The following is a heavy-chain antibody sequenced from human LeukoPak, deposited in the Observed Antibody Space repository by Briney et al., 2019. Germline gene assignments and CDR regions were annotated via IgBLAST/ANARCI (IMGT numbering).Heavy chain of an antibody. D-gene: IGHD2-2*01. CDR3: TRIYGSRNTWRYFYGMDV. CDR1: GFTFTDYE. CDR2: FGATGTTI. V-gene: IGHV3-48*03. J-gene: IGHJ6*02. Sequence: GGSLRLSCTASGFTFTDYEMTWVRQAPGKGLEWMSYFGATGTTILYADSVKGRFTVSRDNDKNTLYLEMDSLRAEDTALYYCTRIYGSRNTWRYFYGMDVWGHGTTVTVSS.